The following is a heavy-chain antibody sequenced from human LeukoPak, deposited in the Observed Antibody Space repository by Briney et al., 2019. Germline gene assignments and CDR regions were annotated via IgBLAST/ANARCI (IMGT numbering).Heavy chain of an antibody. J-gene: IGHJ6*04. CDR1: GFTFNTYS. D-gene: IGHD3-10*02. CDR2: ISSIGSTI. CDR3: AELGITMIGGV. Sequence: AGGSLRLSCAASGFTFNTYSMNWARQAPGKGLEWVSYISSIGSTIYYADSVKGRFTISRDNAKTSLYLQMNSLRAEDTAVYYCAELGITMIGGVWGKGTTVTISS. V-gene: IGHV3-48*04.